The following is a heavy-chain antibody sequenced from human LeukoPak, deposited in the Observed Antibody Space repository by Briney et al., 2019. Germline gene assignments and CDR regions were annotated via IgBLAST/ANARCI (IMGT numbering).Heavy chain of an antibody. Sequence: ASVKVSCKASGYTFTGYYMHWVRQAPGQGLEWMGWINPNSGGTNYAQKFQGWVTMTRDTSISTAYMELSRLRSDDTAVYYCARGGSSLPPWFDPWGQGTLVTVSS. CDR2: INPNSGGT. CDR1: GYTFTGYY. D-gene: IGHD1-26*01. V-gene: IGHV1-2*04. J-gene: IGHJ5*02. CDR3: ARGGSSLPPWFDP.